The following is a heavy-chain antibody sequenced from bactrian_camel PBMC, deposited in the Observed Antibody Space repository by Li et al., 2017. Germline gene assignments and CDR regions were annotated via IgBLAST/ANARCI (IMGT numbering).Heavy chain of an antibody. CDR2: IDKDGKK. CDR1: GYNVAAWC. J-gene: IGHJ4*01. V-gene: IGHV3S55*01. Sequence: VQLVESGGGPVEAGGSVRLSCVARGYNVAAWCMGWFRQVPGKGREEVVRIDKDGKKRYADFVEGRFTISRDNAKNILYLQMDNIAPEDTAVYYCGSPALGRTWMCGGQGTQVTVS. D-gene: IGHD1*01. CDR3: GSPALGRTWMC.